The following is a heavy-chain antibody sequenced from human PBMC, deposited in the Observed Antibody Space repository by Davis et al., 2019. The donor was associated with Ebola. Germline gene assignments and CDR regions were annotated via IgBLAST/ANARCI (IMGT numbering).Heavy chain of an antibody. J-gene: IGHJ3*01. V-gene: IGHV3-23*01. Sequence: PGGSLRLSCAASGFVFSSYVMSWVRRAPGKGLEWVWTLGLSADTYYADSVKGRFTISRDNSKNILNLQMNSLRVEDTAIYYCAKDTSNVWFDVWGQGTMVTVSS. D-gene: IGHD6-19*01. CDR3: AKDTSNVWFDV. CDR2: LGLSADT. CDR1: GFVFSSYV.